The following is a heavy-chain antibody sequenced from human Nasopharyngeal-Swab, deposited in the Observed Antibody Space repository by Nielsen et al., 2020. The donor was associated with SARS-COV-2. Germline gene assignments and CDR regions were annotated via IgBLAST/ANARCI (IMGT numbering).Heavy chain of an antibody. J-gene: IGHJ5*02. CDR2: ISSSGSTI. Sequence: WIRQPPGKGLEWVSYISSSGSTIYYADSVKGRFTISRDNSKNTLYLQMNSLRAEDTAVYYCARERGLVPAATPWFDPWGQGTLVTVSS. D-gene: IGHD2-2*01. V-gene: IGHV3-11*04. CDR3: ARERGLVPAATPWFDP.